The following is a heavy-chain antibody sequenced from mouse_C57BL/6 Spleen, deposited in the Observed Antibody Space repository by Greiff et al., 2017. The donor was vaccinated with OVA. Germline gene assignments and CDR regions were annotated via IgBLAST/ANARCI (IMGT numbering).Heavy chain of an antibody. CDR2: INPNYGTT. Sequence: VQLQQSGPELEKPGASVKISCKASGYSFTDYNMNWVKQSNGKSLEWIGVINPNYGTTSYNQKFKGKATLTVDQSSSTAYMQLNSLTSEDSAVYYCARWGTTVGDWYFDVWGTGTTVTVSS. D-gene: IGHD1-1*01. J-gene: IGHJ1*03. CDR3: ARWGTTVGDWYFDV. CDR1: GYSFTDYN. V-gene: IGHV1-39*01.